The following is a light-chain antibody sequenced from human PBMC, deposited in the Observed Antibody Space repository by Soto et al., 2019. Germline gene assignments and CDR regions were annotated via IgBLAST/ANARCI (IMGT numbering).Light chain of an antibody. Sequence: QSALIQPPSVSGSPGQSVTISCTGTSSDVGSYNYVSWYQQHPGKAPKLMIYEVSNRPSGVSNRFSGSKSGNTASLTISGLQAEDEADYYCSSYTSSSTLDVFGGGTKLTVL. CDR1: SSDVGSYNY. J-gene: IGLJ3*02. V-gene: IGLV2-14*01. CDR3: SSYTSSSTLDV. CDR2: EVS.